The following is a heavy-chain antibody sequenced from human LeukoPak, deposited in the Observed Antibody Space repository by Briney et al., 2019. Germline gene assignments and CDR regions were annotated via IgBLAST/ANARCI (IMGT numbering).Heavy chain of an antibody. CDR1: GDSISNDYY. J-gene: IGHJ3*01. V-gene: IGHV4-38-2*01. CDR3: ARLLDNDISGDPDTFDV. D-gene: IGHD3-22*01. Sequence: PSETLSLTCAVSGDSISNDYYWGWIRQPPGKGLEWIGSINHYGTAYYNPSLKSRAIISVDTSKSQFSLKLTSVTSADTAVYSCARLLDNDISGDPDTFDVWGQGTTVIVSS. CDR2: INHYGTA.